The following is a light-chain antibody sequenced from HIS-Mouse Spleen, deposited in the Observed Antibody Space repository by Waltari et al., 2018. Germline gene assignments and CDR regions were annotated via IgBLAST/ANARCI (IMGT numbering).Light chain of an antibody. Sequence: QSALTQPRSVSGSPGQSVTISCTGTSSDVGGYNYVSWYQQHPGKAPKLMIYDVSKRASGPPDLFSGSKSVNTASLTISGLQAEDEADYYCCSYAGSYTWVFGGGTKLTVL. J-gene: IGLJ3*02. CDR3: CSYAGSYTWV. CDR1: SSDVGGYNY. CDR2: DVS. V-gene: IGLV2-11*01.